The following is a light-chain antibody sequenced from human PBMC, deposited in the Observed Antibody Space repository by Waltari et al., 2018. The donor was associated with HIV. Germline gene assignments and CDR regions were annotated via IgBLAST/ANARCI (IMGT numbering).Light chain of an antibody. CDR3: QQYNTWPLT. Sequence: ATLSCRASQSVRSNFAWYQQKPGQAPRLLIYAISTRATGIPARFSGGGSGTEFTLTISSLQSEDFAVYYCQQYNTWPLTFGGGTRVEIK. J-gene: IGKJ4*01. CDR2: AIS. CDR1: QSVRSN. V-gene: IGKV3-15*01.